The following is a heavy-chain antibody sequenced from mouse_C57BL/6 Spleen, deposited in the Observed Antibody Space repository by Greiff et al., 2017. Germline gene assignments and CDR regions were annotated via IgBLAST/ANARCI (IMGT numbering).Heavy chain of an antibody. Sequence: EVQLQQSGPGLVKPSQSLSLTCSVTGYSITSGYYWNWIRQFPGNKLEWMGYISYDGSNNYNPSLKNRISITRDTSKNQFFLKLNSVTTEDTATDYCAREGYDYDEAYWGQGTLVTVSA. CDR2: ISYDGSN. V-gene: IGHV3-6*01. D-gene: IGHD2-4*01. CDR1: GYSITSGYY. J-gene: IGHJ3*01. CDR3: AREGYDYDEAY.